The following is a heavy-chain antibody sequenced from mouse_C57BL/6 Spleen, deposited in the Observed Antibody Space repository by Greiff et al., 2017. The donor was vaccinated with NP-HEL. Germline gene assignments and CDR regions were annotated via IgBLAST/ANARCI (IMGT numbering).Heavy chain of an antibody. J-gene: IGHJ2*01. CDR1: GFSLTSYA. CDR2: IWTGGGT. V-gene: IGHV2-9-1*01. Sequence: VQLQESGPGLVAPSQSLSITCTVSGFSLTSYAISWVRQPPGKGLEWLGVIWTGGGTNYNSALKSRLSISKDNSKSQVFLKMNSLQTDDTARYYCARNSHYYGSSYFDYWGQGTTLTVSS. CDR3: ARNSHYYGSSYFDY. D-gene: IGHD1-1*01.